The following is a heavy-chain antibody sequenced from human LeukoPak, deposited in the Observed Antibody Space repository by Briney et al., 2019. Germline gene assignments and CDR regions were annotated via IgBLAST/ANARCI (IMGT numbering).Heavy chain of an antibody. Sequence: KPSETLSLTCSVCGGSMRRYYWRWTRQPPGKGLEWIGYIYYSGSTNYNPSLKGRVTISVDTSKNQFSLKLSSVTAADTAVYYCARVEGFGELLGKDAFDIWGQGTMVTVSS. CDR3: ARVEGFGELLGKDAFDI. J-gene: IGHJ3*02. D-gene: IGHD3-10*01. V-gene: IGHV4-59*01. CDR1: GGSMRRYY. CDR2: IYYSGST.